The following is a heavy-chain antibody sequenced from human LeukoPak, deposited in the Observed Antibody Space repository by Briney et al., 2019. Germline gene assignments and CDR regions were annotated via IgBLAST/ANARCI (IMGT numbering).Heavy chain of an antibody. CDR2: IYYSGST. Sequence: SETLSLTCTVSGGSISSYYWSWIRQPPGKGLEWIGYIYYSGSTNYNPSLKSRVTITVDTSKNQFSLKLSSVTAADTAVYYCARSGGLTAMVFYWGQGTLVTVSS. CDR3: ARSGGLTAMVFY. D-gene: IGHD2-21*02. V-gene: IGHV4-59*01. CDR1: GGSISSYY. J-gene: IGHJ4*02.